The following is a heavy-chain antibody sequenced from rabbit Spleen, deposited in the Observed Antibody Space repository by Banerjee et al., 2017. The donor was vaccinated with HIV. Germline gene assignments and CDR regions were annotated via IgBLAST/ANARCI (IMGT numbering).Heavy chain of an antibody. V-gene: IGHV1S45*01. CDR1: GFSFISSYD. D-gene: IGHD1-1*01. CDR2: IYTGNGKT. J-gene: IGHJ2*01. Sequence: QEQLVESGGGLVKPGASLTLTCTASGFSFISSYDMCWVRQAPGKGLEWIGCIYTGNGKTYYASWAKGRFTISKSSSTTVTLQMTSLTAADTATYFCARNYVNAFDPWGPGTLVTVS. CDR3: ARNYVNAFDP.